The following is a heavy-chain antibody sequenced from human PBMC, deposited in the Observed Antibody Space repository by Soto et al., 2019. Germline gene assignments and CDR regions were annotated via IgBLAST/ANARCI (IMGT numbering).Heavy chain of an antibody. CDR2: IKSSGDIT. V-gene: IGHV1-46*01. D-gene: IGHD7-27*01. Sequence: QVQLVQSGAEVTKPGASVKISCKTSGYTFSTYHMHWVRLAPGQGLEWVGIIKSSGDITLYAQKCQGRVNMSKDTSTSTVYMEVSSLRSEDTAVYYCAREPPNTSLFDCWGQGTQVTVSS. CDR1: GYTFSTYH. J-gene: IGHJ4*02. CDR3: AREPPNTSLFDC.